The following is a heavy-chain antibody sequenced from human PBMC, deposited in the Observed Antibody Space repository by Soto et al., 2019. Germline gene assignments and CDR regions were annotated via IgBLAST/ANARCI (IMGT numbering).Heavy chain of an antibody. CDR3: AALVIVAATYNWFDP. Sequence: GGSLRLSCAASGFTFSSYALGWVRQAPGKGLEWVSAISASGDTTYYADSVKGRFTISKDNSKNTLYLQMNSLRPEDTAVYYCAALVIVAATYNWFDPWGQGTLVTVSS. V-gene: IGHV3-23*01. CDR2: ISASGDTT. J-gene: IGHJ5*02. CDR1: GFTFSSYA. D-gene: IGHD2-15*01.